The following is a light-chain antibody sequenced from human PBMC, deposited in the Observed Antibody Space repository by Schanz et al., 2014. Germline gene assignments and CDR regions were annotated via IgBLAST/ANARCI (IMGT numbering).Light chain of an antibody. Sequence: EIVLTQSPATLSLSPGERATLSCRASQSVSSYLAWYQQRPGQAPRLLIYDASNRATGIPDRFSGSGSGTDFTLTISSLQAEDVAVYFCHQYYTTEGTFGQGTKVEV. CDR1: QSVSSY. V-gene: IGKV3-11*01. CDR3: HQYYTTEGT. J-gene: IGKJ1*01. CDR2: DAS.